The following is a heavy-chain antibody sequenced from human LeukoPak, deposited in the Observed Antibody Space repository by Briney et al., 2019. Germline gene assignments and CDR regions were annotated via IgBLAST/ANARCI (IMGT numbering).Heavy chain of an antibody. V-gene: IGHV4-39*07. D-gene: IGHD5-24*01. CDR2: IYYSGST. Sequence: SETLSLTYTVSGGSISSSSYYWGWIRQPPGKGLEWIGSIYYSGSTYHNPSLKSRVTISVDTSKNQFSLKLSSVTAADTAVYYCARALRDGYNGGWFDPWGQGTLVTVSS. CDR3: ARALRDGYNGGWFDP. J-gene: IGHJ5*02. CDR1: GGSISSSSYY.